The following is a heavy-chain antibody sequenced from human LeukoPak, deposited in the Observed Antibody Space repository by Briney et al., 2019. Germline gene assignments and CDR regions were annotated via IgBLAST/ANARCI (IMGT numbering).Heavy chain of an antibody. CDR1: GSRFTSYW. Sequence: GASLKISCKGSGSRFTSYWIGRGRQMPGKGLEGMGVIYPGDSDTRYSPSFQGQVPISADKSISTVYLQWSSLKASDTAMYYCARYCSGGSCYRDAFDIWGQGTMVTVSS. V-gene: IGHV5-51*01. CDR2: IYPGDSDT. J-gene: IGHJ3*02. D-gene: IGHD2-15*01. CDR3: ARYCSGGSCYRDAFDI.